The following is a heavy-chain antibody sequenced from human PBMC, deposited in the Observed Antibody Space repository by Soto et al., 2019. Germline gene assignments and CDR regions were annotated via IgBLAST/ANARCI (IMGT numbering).Heavy chain of an antibody. CDR1: GFTFSDYA. CDR2: ITANGRST. D-gene: IGHD5-18*01. V-gene: IGHV3-23*01. Sequence: PGGSLRLSCAASGFTFSDYAMSWVRQAPGKGLEWVSAITANGRSTYYADSVKGRFTISRDTSKNTVSLQMRNLRAEDTAVYYCARVDTYDYYYSMDVWGQGTTVTVSS. J-gene: IGHJ6*02. CDR3: ARVDTYDYYYSMDV.